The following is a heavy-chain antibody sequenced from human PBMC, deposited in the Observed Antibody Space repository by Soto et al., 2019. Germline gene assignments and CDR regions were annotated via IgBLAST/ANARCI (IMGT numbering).Heavy chain of an antibody. V-gene: IGHV3-74*01. CDR3: LRDQRHWNEFADQ. Sequence: VQLVESGGGLVQPGGSLRLSCAASGFAFGSYWMHWVRQAPGKGLVWVSRISQDGAIATQADSVKGRFTISRDNAKNTLFLQMNRLIADDTAVYYCLRDQRHWNEFADQWGQGTLVTVSS. D-gene: IGHD1-1*01. J-gene: IGHJ4*02. CDR2: ISQDGAIA. CDR1: GFAFGSYW.